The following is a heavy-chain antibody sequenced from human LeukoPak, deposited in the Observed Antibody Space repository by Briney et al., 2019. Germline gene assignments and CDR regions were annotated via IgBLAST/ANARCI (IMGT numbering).Heavy chain of an antibody. CDR1: GFIFSSYE. D-gene: IGHD3-3*01. J-gene: IGHJ4*02. V-gene: IGHV4-59*05. CDR2: IYYSGST. CDR3: AIYNDFYFDY. Sequence: GSLRLSCAASGFIFSSYEMNWVRQPPGKGLEWIGSIYYSGSTYYNPSLKSRVTISVDTSKNQFSLKLSSVTAADTAVYYCAIYNDFYFDYWGQGTLVTVSS.